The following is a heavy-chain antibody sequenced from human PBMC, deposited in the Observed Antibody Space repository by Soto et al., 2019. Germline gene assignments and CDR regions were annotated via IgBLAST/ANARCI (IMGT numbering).Heavy chain of an antibody. CDR3: VKGIGAIVAPGSNWFDP. CDR2: ISSNGGST. J-gene: IGHJ5*02. Sequence: GGSLRLSCSASGFTFSSYAMHWVRQAPGKGLEYVSAISSNGGSTYYADSVKGRFTISRDNSKNTLYLQLGSLRAEDTAVYYFVKGIGAIVAPGSNWFDPWGQGTRVPVSS. V-gene: IGHV3-64D*08. D-gene: IGHD5-12*01. CDR1: GFTFSSYA.